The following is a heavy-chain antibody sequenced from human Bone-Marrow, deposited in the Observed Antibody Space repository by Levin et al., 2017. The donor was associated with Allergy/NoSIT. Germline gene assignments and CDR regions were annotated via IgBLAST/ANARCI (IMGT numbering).Heavy chain of an antibody. CDR3: AEMAQQLVQGTFEE. D-gene: IGHD1-1*01. V-gene: IGHV3-23*01. CDR1: GFTSGNFA. CDR2: IVGSGSAT. J-gene: IGHJ1*01. Sequence: GESLKISCAASGFTSGNFAMSWVRQTPGKGLEWVSSIVGSGSATYYAESVRGRFTIFRDESKNTLHLQMNDLRTDDTALYYCAEMAQQLVQGTFEEWGQGTLVTVSS.